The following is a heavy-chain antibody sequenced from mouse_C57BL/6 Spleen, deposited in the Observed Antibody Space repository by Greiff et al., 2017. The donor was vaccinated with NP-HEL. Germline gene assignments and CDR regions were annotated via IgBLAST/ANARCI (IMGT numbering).Heavy chain of an antibody. CDR2: INSDGSAI. CDR1: GFTFSGFW. J-gene: IGHJ4*01. Sequence: EVQLVETGGGLVQPGGSRGLSCEGSGFTFSGFWMSWVRQTPGKTLEWIGDINSDGSAINYAPSIKDRFTIFRDNDKSTLYLQMSNVRSEDTATYFCIRAMDYWGQGTSVTVSS. CDR3: IRAMDY. V-gene: IGHV11-2*01.